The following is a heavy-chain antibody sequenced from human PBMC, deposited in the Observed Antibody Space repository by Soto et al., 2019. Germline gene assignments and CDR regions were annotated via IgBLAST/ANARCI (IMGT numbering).Heavy chain of an antibody. CDR3: PRQGDGEKSTVDY. J-gene: IGHJ4*02. CDR2: IRSKANSYAT. V-gene: IGHV3-73*01. CDR1: GFTFSGSA. Sequence: GGSLRLSCAASGFTFSGSAMHWVRQASGKGLEWVGRIRSKANSYATAYAASVKGRFTISRDDSKNTAYLQMNSLKTEDTAVYYCPRQGDGEKSTVDYWGQGTLVTVSS.